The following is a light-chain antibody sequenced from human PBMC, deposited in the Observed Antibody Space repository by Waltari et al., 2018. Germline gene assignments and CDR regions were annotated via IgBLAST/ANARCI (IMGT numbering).Light chain of an antibody. Sequence: QSALTQPASVSGSPGQSIPISCTGTSRAVGSYHYFSWYQQHPGKAPKLMIYEVSKRPSGVSSRFSGSKSGNTASLTISGLQAEDEADYYCSSYTSSSSYVFGTGTKVTVL. V-gene: IGLV2-14*01. J-gene: IGLJ1*01. CDR1: SRAVGSYHY. CDR2: EVS. CDR3: SSYTSSSSYV.